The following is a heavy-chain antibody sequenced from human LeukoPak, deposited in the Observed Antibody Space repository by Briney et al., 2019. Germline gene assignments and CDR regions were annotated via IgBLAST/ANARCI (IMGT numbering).Heavy chain of an antibody. V-gene: IGHV4-38-2*01. D-gene: IGHD1-14*01. Sequence: SETLSLTCAVSGYSISSGYYWGWIRQPPGKGLEWIGSIYHSGSTYYNPSLKSRVTITVDTSKNQFSLKLSSVTAADTAVYYCASSRRDAFDIWGQGTMVTVSS. J-gene: IGHJ3*02. CDR1: GYSISSGYY. CDR3: ASSRRDAFDI. CDR2: IYHSGST.